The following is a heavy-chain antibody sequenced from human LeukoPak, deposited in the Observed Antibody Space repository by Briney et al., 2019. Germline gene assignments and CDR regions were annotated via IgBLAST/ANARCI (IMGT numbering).Heavy chain of an antibody. CDR1: GFTFSSYE. Sequence: GGSLRLSCAASGFTFSSYELNWVRQAPGKGLEWVSYISSSGSTIYYADSVKGRFTISRDNAKNSLYLQMNSLRAEDTAVYYCARENSGGGSWHGYYYYGMHVWGQETTVTVSS. V-gene: IGHV3-48*03. CDR2: ISSSGSTI. J-gene: IGHJ6*02. D-gene: IGHD6-13*01. CDR3: ARENSGGGSWHGYYYYGMHV.